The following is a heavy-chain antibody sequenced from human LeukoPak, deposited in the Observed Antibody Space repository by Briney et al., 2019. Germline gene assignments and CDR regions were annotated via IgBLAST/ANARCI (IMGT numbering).Heavy chain of an antibody. CDR2: IIPIFGTA. CDR3: ARQDSSGYYYFDY. D-gene: IGHD3-22*01. Sequence: SVKVSCKASGGTFSSYAISWVRQAPGQGLEWMGGIIPIFGTANYAQKFQGRVTITADEPTSTAYMELSSLRSEDTAVYYCARQDSSGYYYFDYWGQGTLVTVSS. CDR1: GGTFSSYA. V-gene: IGHV1-69*13. J-gene: IGHJ4*02.